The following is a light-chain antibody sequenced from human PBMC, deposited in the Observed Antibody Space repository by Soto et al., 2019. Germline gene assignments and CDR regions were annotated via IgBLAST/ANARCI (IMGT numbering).Light chain of an antibody. Sequence: EIVLTQSPGTLSLSPGERATLSCRASQSVSSSYLAWYQQKPGQAPRLLIYGASSRATGIPDRFSGSGSGTDFPFTISRLEPEDFAVYYCQQYGSSQTFGQGTKVEIK. CDR3: QQYGSSQT. J-gene: IGKJ1*01. CDR1: QSVSSSY. CDR2: GAS. V-gene: IGKV3-20*01.